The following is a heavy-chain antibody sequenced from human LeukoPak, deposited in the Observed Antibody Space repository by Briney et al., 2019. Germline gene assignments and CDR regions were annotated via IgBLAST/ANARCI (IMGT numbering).Heavy chain of an antibody. V-gene: IGHV4-34*01. CDR2: INHSGST. J-gene: IGHJ6*03. Sequence: SETLSLTCAVYGGSFSGYYWSWIRQPPGKGLEWIGEINHSGSTNYNPSLKSRVTISVDTSKNQFSLKLSSVTAADTAVYYCARSLNYYYYYMDVWGKGTTVTVSS. CDR3: ARSLNYYYYYMDV. CDR1: GGSFSGYY.